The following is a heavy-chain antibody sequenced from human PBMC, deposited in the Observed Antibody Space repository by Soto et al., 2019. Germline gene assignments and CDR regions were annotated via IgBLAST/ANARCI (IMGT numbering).Heavy chain of an antibody. CDR2: ISYDGSNK. D-gene: IGHD5-18*01. V-gene: IGHV3-30*18. J-gene: IGHJ4*02. CDR1: GFTFSSYG. CDR3: AKESGGYSYGTASDY. Sequence: PGGSLRLSCAASGFTFSSYGMHWVRQAPGKGLEWVAVISYDGSNKYYADSVKGRFTISRDNSKNTLYLQMNSLRAEDTAVYYCAKESGGYSYGTASDYWGQGTLVTVSS.